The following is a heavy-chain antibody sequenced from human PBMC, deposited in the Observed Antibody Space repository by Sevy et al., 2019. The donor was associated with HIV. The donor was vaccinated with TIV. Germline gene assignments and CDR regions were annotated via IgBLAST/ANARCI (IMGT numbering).Heavy chain of an antibody. CDR1: GYTFTGYY. J-gene: IGHJ5*02. V-gene: IGHV1-2*06. D-gene: IGHD6-6*01. CDR3: AREYSSSTGWFDP. Sequence: ASVKVSCKASGYTFTGYYMHWVRQAPGQGLEWMGRINPNSGGTNYAQKFQGRVTMTRDTSINTAYMELSRLRSDDTAVYYCAREYSSSTGWFDPWGQGTLVTVSS. CDR2: INPNSGGT.